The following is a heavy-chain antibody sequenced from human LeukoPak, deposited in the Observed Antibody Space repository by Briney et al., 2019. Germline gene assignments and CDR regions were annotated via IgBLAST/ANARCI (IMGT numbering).Heavy chain of an antibody. D-gene: IGHD3-22*01. CDR2: ISSSGSAI. CDR1: ASTFSDYY. Sequence: SGGSLRLSCAASASTFSDYYMSWIRQPPGKGLEWVSYISSSGSAIYYADSVKGRFTISRDDAKNSLYLQLNSLRAEDTAVYYCASSGYFLTAFDIWGQGTMVTVSS. V-gene: IGHV3-11*01. CDR3: ASSGYFLTAFDI. J-gene: IGHJ3*02.